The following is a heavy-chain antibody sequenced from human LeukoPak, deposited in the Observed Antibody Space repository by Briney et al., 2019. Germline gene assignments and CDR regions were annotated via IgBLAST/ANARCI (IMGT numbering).Heavy chain of an antibody. V-gene: IGHV1-69*13. Sequence: GASVKVSCKASGDTFGTFSFNWVRQAPSEGLEWLGGLTPLAGTPNYAQKFQGRVTITADESTSTAYMELSSLRSEDTAVYYCARAGDIVVVPVADHVNWFDPWGQGTLVTVSS. CDR3: ARAGDIVVVPVADHVNWFDP. D-gene: IGHD2-2*01. CDR2: LTPLAGTP. CDR1: GDTFGTFS. J-gene: IGHJ5*02.